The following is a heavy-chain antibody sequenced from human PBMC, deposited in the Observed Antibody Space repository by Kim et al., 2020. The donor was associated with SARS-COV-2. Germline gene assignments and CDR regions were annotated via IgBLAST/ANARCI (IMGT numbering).Heavy chain of an antibody. V-gene: IGHV3-15*01. Sequence: GGSPRLSCAATGFTFSNGWMSWVRQAPGRGLEWVGRIKSNTAGGTTDFAAPVKGRFTISRDDSKNTLYLLMNSLKTEDTAVYYCTTADRSILDYWGQGTLVTVSS. J-gene: IGHJ4*02. CDR2: IKSNTAGGTT. CDR1: GFTFSNGW. CDR3: TTADRSILDY. D-gene: IGHD2-15*01.